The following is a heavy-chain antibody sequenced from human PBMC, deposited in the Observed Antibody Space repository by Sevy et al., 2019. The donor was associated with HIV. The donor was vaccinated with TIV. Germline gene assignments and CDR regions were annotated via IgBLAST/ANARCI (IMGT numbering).Heavy chain of an antibody. V-gene: IGHV3-49*03. Sequence: GGSLRLSCTASGFTFGDYAMSWFRQAPGKGLEWVGFIRSKAYGGTTEYAASVKGRFTISRDDSKSIAYLQMNSLKTEDTAVYYCTRDPSDLAAGEFYHYYYMDVWGKGTTVTVSS. CDR2: IRSKAYGGTT. CDR3: TRDPSDLAAGEFYHYYYMDV. CDR1: GFTFGDYA. D-gene: IGHD6-13*01. J-gene: IGHJ6*03.